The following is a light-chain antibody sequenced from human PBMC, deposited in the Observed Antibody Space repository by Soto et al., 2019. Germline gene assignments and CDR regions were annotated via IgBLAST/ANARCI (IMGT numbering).Light chain of an antibody. Sequence: DIVMTQSPDSLAVSLGERATINCKSSQSVLYSSNNKNYLAWYQQKPGQPPKLLIYWASTRESGVPDRFSGSGSGPDFTLTIRSLQAEDVAVYYCQQYYSTPPTFGQGTKVEIK. CDR3: QQYYSTPPT. J-gene: IGKJ1*01. V-gene: IGKV4-1*01. CDR1: QSVLYSSNNKNY. CDR2: WAS.